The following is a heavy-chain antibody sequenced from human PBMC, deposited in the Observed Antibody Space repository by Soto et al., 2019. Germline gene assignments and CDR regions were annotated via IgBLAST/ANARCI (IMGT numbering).Heavy chain of an antibody. Sequence: QVQLVQSGAEVKKPGSSVKVSCKASGGTFSSYAISWVRQAPGQGLEWMGGIIPIFGTASYAQKFQGRVTITADESTSTAYMELSSLRSEDTAVYYCARTHYYDSSGYYYYFDYWGQGTLVTVSS. D-gene: IGHD3-22*01. J-gene: IGHJ4*02. CDR3: ARTHYYDSSGYYYYFDY. CDR2: IIPIFGTA. CDR1: GGTFSSYA. V-gene: IGHV1-69*01.